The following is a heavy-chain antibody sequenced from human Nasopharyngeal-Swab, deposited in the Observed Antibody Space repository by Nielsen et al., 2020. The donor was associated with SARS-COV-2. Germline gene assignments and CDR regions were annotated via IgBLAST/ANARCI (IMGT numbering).Heavy chain of an antibody. CDR3: ARGSLVVVTIAPFDY. CDR2: INHSGST. Sequence: RQAPGKGLEWIGEINHSGSTNYNPSLKSRVTISVDTFKNQFSLKLSSVTAADTAVYYCARGSLVVVTIAPFDYWGQGTLVTVSS. V-gene: IGHV4-34*01. J-gene: IGHJ4*02. D-gene: IGHD3-22*01.